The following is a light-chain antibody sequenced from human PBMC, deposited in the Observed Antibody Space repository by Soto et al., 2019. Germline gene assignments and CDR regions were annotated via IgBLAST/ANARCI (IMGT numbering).Light chain of an antibody. CDR2: GAS. CDR1: QSVSSSY. Sequence: EIVLTQSPCTLSLSPGERATLSCRASQSVSSSYLAWYQQKPGQAPRLLIYGASSRATGIPDRFSGSGSGTDFTLTISRLEAEDFAVYYCQQYGSSFTFGPGTNVDIK. CDR3: QQYGSSFT. J-gene: IGKJ3*01. V-gene: IGKV3-20*01.